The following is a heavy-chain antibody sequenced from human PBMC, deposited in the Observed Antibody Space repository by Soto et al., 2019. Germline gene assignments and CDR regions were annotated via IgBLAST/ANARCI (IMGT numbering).Heavy chain of an antibody. Sequence: VQLVESGGGVVQPGRSLRLSCAASGFTFSDYAMHWVRQAPGKGLEWVAVVSHDGRNTHYADSVKGRFTISRDSSKDTVSPEMTRLRAEDTAVYYLAKGGRQWLVTSDFNYWGQGALVTVSS. D-gene: IGHD6-19*01. CDR1: GFTFSDYA. CDR2: VSHDGRNT. CDR3: AKGGRQWLVTSDFNY. J-gene: IGHJ4*02. V-gene: IGHV3-30*18.